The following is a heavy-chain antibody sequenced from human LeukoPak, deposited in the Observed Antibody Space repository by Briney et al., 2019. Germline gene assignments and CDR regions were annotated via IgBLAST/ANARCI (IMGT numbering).Heavy chain of an antibody. V-gene: IGHV3-30*18. CDR3: AKDLISMVRGSPMDA. CDR1: GFTFSNYG. D-gene: IGHD3-10*01. Sequence: PGRSLRLSCAASGFTFSNYGMHWVRQAPGKGLEWVALITYDGYYKYYADSVKGRFTISRDNSKNMYLQMNSLRAEDTAVYYCAKDLISMVRGSPMDAWGQGTTVTVSS. CDR2: ITYDGYYK. J-gene: IGHJ6*02.